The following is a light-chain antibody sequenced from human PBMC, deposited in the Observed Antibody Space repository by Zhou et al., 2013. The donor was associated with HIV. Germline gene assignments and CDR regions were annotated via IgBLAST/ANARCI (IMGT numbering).Light chain of an antibody. CDR3: QQYGTSPWT. V-gene: IGKV3-20*01. Sequence: EIVMTQSPATLSVSPEERATLSCRASQSITRSFLAWYQQKPSQAPRLLIYGASSRATGIPDRFSGSGSGTDFTLTITRLEPEDFAVYFCQQYGTSPWTFGQGTKVEIK. J-gene: IGKJ1*01. CDR2: GAS. CDR1: QSITRSF.